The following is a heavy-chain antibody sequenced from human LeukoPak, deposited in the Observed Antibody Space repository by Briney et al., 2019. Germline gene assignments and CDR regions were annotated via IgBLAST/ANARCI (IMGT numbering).Heavy chain of an antibody. D-gene: IGHD2/OR15-2a*01. Sequence: GGSLRLPCAASGFTFSSYEMNWVRQAPGKGLEWVSYISSSGSTIYYADSVKGRFTISRDNAKNSLYLQMNSLRAEDTAVYYCARGRTTLWVDYWGQGTLVTVSS. CDR2: ISSSGSTI. CDR3: ARGRTTLWVDY. V-gene: IGHV3-48*03. J-gene: IGHJ4*02. CDR1: GFTFSSYE.